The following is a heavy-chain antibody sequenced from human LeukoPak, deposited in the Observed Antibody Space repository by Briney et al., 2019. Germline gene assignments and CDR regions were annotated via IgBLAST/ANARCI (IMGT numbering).Heavy chain of an antibody. V-gene: IGHV3-23*01. J-gene: IGHJ4*02. CDR1: GFTFSSYA. D-gene: IGHD3-22*01. CDR2: ISGSGGST. Sequence: GGSLRLSCAASGFTFSSYAMSWVRQAPGKGLERVSAISGSGGSTYYADSVKGRFTISRDNSKSTLNLQMNSLRVEDTAVYYCAKDPRASSAYYYDRLGYWGQGTLVTVSS. CDR3: AKDPRASSAYYYDRLGY.